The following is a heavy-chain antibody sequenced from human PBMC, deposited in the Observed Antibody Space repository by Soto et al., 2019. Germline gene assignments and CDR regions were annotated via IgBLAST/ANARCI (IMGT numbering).Heavy chain of an antibody. CDR2: IYTSGST. CDR3: ASSSITIFGVVIIPVNWFDP. Sequence: PSETLSLTCTVSDGSISTYYWSWIRQPAGKELEWIGRIYTSGSTNYNPSLKSRVTMSVDTSKNQFSLKLSSVTAADTAVYYCASSSITIFGVVIIPVNWFDPWGQGTLVTVSS. CDR1: DGSISTYY. V-gene: IGHV4-4*07. J-gene: IGHJ5*02. D-gene: IGHD3-3*01.